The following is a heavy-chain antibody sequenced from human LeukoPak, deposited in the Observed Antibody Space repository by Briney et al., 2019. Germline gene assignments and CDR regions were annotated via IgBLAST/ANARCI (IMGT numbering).Heavy chain of an antibody. CDR1: GLTFSSYS. CDR2: IDARSGIT. Sequence: GGSLRLSCAVSGLTFSSYSMNWVRQAPGKVPEWVSYIDARSGITYYADSVQGRFTISRDNAQESVFLQMNSLRAEDTAVYYCARRNSIAAAGSWFDPWGQGTLVTVSS. D-gene: IGHD6-13*01. V-gene: IGHV3-48*01. J-gene: IGHJ5*02. CDR3: ARRNSIAAAGSWFDP.